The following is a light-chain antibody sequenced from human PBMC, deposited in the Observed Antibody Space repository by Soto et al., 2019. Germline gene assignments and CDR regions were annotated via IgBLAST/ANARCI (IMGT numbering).Light chain of an antibody. CDR1: QSISSW. Sequence: DIQMTQSPSTLSASVGDRVTITCRASQSISSWLAWYQQKPGQAPKLLIYDASSLESGVPSRFSGSGSGTAFTLTITRLQPDDFSTYYCQQYNSYQWTFGQGTKVEIK. CDR3: QQYNSYQWT. V-gene: IGKV1-5*01. J-gene: IGKJ1*01. CDR2: DAS.